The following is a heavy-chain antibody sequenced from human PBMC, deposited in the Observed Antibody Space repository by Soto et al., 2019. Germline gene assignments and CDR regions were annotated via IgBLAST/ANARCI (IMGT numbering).Heavy chain of an antibody. J-gene: IGHJ4*02. D-gene: IGHD7-27*01. Sequence: SSVKVSCKAAVYTFTSYDINWVRQATGQDFEWMGWMNPNSGNTAYAQKFQGRVTMTRDTSKSTAFMELSSLTSEDTAVYYCARGPRNWGVDYWGQGTLVTVS. V-gene: IGHV1-8*01. CDR1: VYTFTSYD. CDR3: ARGPRNWGVDY. CDR2: MNPNSGNT.